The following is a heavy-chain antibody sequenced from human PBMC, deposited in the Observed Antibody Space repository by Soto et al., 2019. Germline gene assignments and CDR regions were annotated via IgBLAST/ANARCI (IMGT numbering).Heavy chain of an antibody. CDR2: IYPGDSDT. D-gene: IGHD3-22*01. CDR3: ARAPFTYYYDSSGSDDAFDI. V-gene: IGHV5-51*01. CDR1: GYSFTRYW. Sequence: GESLNLSCTGSGYSFTRYWIGWMRQMPGKGLEWMGIIYPGDSDTRYSPSFQGQVTISADKSISTAYLQWSSLKASDTAMYYCARAPFTYYYDSSGSDDAFDIWGQGTMVTVSS. J-gene: IGHJ3*02.